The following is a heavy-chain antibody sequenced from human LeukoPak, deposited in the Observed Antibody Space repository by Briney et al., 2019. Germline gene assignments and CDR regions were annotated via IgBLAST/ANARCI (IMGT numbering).Heavy chain of an antibody. CDR3: ARDPGYGLGVDYGDY. J-gene: IGHJ4*02. CDR2: IHRGGNT. CDR1: GFTVSGNY. D-gene: IGHD3-10*01. Sequence: GGSLRLSCAASGFTVSGNYMSWVRQAPGKVLEWLSVIHRGGNTYYADSVKGRFTISRDSSKNAVFLQMDSLRAEDTAVYYCARDPGYGLGVDYGDYWGQGTLVTVSS. V-gene: IGHV3-66*01.